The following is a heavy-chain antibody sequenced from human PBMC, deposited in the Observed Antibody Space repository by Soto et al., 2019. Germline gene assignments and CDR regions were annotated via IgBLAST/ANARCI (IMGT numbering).Heavy chain of an antibody. J-gene: IGHJ6*02. CDR3: ARDRNNWNYNYYYYYGMDV. CDR2: ISYDGSNK. D-gene: IGHD1-7*01. V-gene: IGHV3-30-3*01. Sequence: GGSLRLSCAASGFTFSSYAMHWVRQAPGKGLEWVAVISYDGSNKYYADSVKGRFTISRDNSKNTLYLQMNSLRAEDTAVYYCARDRNNWNYNYYYYYGMDVWGQGTTVTVSS. CDR1: GFTFSSYA.